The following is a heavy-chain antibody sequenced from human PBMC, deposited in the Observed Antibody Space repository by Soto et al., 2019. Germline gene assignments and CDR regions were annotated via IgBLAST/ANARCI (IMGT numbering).Heavy chain of an antibody. CDR2: IYYSGGT. CDR1: GGSISSYY. J-gene: IGHJ6*03. D-gene: IGHD3-3*01. CDR3: ARRYDFWSGYLYYYYMDV. Sequence: QVQLQESGPGLVKPSETLSLTCTVSGGSISSYYWSWIRQPPGKGLEWIGYIYYSGGTNYNPSLKSRVTISVDTSKNRFSLKLSSVTAADTAVYYCARRYDFWSGYLYYYYMDVWGKGTTVTVSS. V-gene: IGHV4-59*08.